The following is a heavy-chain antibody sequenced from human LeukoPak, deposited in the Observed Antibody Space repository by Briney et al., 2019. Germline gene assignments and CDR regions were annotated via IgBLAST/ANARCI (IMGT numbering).Heavy chain of an antibody. CDR1: GHTFTLYY. D-gene: IGHD5-24*01. CDR2: INPNNGGT. J-gene: IGHJ4*02. CDR3: AGGRWLQLPDY. V-gene: IGHV1-2*02. Sequence: PSVRVSCKASGHTFTLYYMYWVRQAPGKGLEWMGWINPNNGGTDYAQELRRRVTKTRDTSISTAYMDLSRLRSDDTAVYYCAGGRWLQLPDYWGQGTLVTVSS.